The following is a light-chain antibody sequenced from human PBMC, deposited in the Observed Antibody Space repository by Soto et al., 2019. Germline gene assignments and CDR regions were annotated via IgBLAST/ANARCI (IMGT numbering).Light chain of an antibody. CDR3: SSYTSSRLLV. CDR1: SSDVGGYNY. Sequence: QSVLTQPASVSGSPGQSITISCTGTSSDVGGYNYVSWYQQHPGKAPKLMIYDVSNRPSGVSNRFSGAKSGNTASLTISGLQAEDEADYYCSSYTSSRLLVFGGGTQLTVL. V-gene: IGLV2-14*01. CDR2: DVS. J-gene: IGLJ3*02.